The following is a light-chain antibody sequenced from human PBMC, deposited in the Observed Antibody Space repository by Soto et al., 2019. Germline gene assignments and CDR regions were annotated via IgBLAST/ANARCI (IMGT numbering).Light chain of an antibody. V-gene: IGLV2-14*01. CDR3: CSFTSGNTAYV. CDR1: SSDVGAYNY. CDR2: EVS. J-gene: IGLJ1*01. Sequence: QSALTQPASVSGSPGQSITISYTGTSSDVGAYNYVSWYQQHPGKAPKLMIYEVSNRPSGVSTRFSGSKSGNTASLTISGLQAEDDADYYCCSFTSGNTAYVFGTGTKLTVL.